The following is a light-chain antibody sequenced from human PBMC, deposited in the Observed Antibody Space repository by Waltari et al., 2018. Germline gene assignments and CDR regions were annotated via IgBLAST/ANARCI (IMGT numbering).Light chain of an antibody. CDR3: QQYDSYVYT. Sequence: DIQMTQSPSTLSASVGDTATITCRASQSVSSWLAWYQQKARKAPTVLIYDASDLESGVPSRFSGSGSDTEFTLTISNLQPDDFATYYCQQYDSYVYTFGQGTKLEIK. CDR2: DAS. J-gene: IGKJ2*01. V-gene: IGKV1-5*01. CDR1: QSVSSW.